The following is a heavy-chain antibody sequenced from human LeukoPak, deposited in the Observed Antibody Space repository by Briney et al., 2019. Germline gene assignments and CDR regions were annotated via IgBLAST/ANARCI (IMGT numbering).Heavy chain of an antibody. D-gene: IGHD2-15*01. CDR2: IYYSGNT. J-gene: IGHJ5*02. CDR3: ARGGWSLDL. V-gene: IGHV4-59*01. Sequence: SETLSPTCTVSGGSISPYYWSWIRQPPGKGLEWIGYIYYSGNTSYNPSLKSRLTISVDTSKNQFSLKLRSVTAADTAVYYCARGGWSLDLWGQGTLVTVSS. CDR1: GGSISPYY.